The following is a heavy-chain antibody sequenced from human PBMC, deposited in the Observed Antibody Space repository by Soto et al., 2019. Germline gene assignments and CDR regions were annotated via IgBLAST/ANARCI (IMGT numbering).Heavy chain of an antibody. D-gene: IGHD3-16*01. CDR1: GGSISSGGYC. V-gene: IGHV4-31*03. CDR3: ARGGDTTQVDY. CDR2: MYNSGST. J-gene: IGHJ4*02. Sequence: QVQLQESGPGLVKPSQTLSLTCTVSGGSISSGGYCWSWIRQHPGEGLEWIGFMYNSGSTSYNPSLNRRATISVDTSTNQFSLNLRSVTAADTAVYYCARGGDTTQVDYWGQGTLVTVSS.